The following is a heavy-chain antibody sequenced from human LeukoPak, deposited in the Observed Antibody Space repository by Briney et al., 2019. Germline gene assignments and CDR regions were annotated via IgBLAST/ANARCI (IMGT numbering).Heavy chain of an antibody. CDR1: GGSISSGGYY. V-gene: IGHV4-39*07. Sequence: PSQTLSLTCTVSGGSISSGGYYWSWIRQPPGKGLEWIGSIYCSGSTYYNPSLKSRVTISVDTSKNQFSLKLSSVTAADTAVYYCARFSRGATDFDYWGQGTLVTVSS. CDR2: IYCSGST. CDR3: ARFSRGATDFDY. D-gene: IGHD1-26*01. J-gene: IGHJ4*02.